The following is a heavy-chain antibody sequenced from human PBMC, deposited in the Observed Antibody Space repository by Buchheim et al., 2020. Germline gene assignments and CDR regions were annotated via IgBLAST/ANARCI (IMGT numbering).Heavy chain of an antibody. J-gene: IGHJ6*02. V-gene: IGHV3-30*04. CDR3: AREYDFWSGPIPHNDYYYGMDV. D-gene: IGHD3-3*01. CDR1: GFTFSSYA. CDR2: ISYDGSNK. Sequence: QVQLVESGGGVVQPGRSLRLSCAASGFTFSSYAMHWVRQAPGKGLEWVAVISYDGSNKYYADSVKGRFTISRENSKNTLYLQMNSLRAEDTAVYYCAREYDFWSGPIPHNDYYYGMDVWGQGTT.